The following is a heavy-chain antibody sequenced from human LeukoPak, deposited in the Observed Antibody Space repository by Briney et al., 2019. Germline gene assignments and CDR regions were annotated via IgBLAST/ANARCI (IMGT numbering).Heavy chain of an antibody. J-gene: IGHJ4*02. CDR1: GFTFSNAW. D-gene: IGHD3-10*01. CDR2: IKSKTDGGTT. V-gene: IGHV3-15*01. Sequence: GGSLRLSCAASGFTFSNAWMSWVRQAPGKGLEWVGRIKSKTDGGTTDYAAPVKGRFTISRDDSKNTLYLQMNSLKTEDTAVYYCRWFGELWRFDFDYWGQGTLVTVSS. CDR3: RWFGELWRFDFDY.